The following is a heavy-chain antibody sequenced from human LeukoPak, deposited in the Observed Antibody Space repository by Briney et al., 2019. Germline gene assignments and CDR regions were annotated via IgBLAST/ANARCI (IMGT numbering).Heavy chain of an antibody. CDR2: INPYTGDT. Sequence: ASVKVSCKASGYTFNVYYMHWVRQAPGQGLEWMGWINPYTGDTNSAQKFQAGVTMTTDTSINTTYMEVSRLRSDDTAVYYCARAVRSFCTSGVCSVRGYYGMDVWGQGTTVIVSS. D-gene: IGHD2-8*01. J-gene: IGHJ6*02. CDR3: ARAVRSFCTSGVCSVRGYYGMDV. CDR1: GYTFNVYY. V-gene: IGHV1-2*02.